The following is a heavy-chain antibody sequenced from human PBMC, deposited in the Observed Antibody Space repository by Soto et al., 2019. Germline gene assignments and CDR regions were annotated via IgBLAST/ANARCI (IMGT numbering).Heavy chain of an antibody. V-gene: IGHV3-72*01. CDR3: ARSGSYSKFDY. J-gene: IGHJ4*02. D-gene: IGHD1-26*01. Sequence: PGGSLRLSCAASGFTFSDHYMDWVRQAPGKGLEWVGRTRNKATSYTTEYAASVKGRFTISRDDSKNSLYLQMNSLKTEDTAVYYCARSGSYSKFDYWGQGTLVTVSS. CDR2: TRNKATSYTT. CDR1: GFTFSDHY.